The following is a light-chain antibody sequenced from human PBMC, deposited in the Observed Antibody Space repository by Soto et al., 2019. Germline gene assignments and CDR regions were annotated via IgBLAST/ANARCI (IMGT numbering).Light chain of an antibody. CDR2: DDS. CDR3: QVWDGSSDHFV. V-gene: IGLV3-21*02. CDR1: SIGSKS. J-gene: IGLJ1*01. Sequence: SYELTQPPSVSVAPGQTARITCGGKSIGSKSVHWYQQKPGQAPVLVVFDDSDRPSGIPERFSGSNSGNTATLTITWVEAGDEADYYCQVWDGSSDHFVFGTGTKVTVL.